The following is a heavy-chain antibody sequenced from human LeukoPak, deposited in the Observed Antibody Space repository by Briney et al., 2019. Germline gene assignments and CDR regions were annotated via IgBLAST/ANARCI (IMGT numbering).Heavy chain of an antibody. J-gene: IGHJ4*02. CDR1: GFTFSSYS. V-gene: IGHV3-21*01. D-gene: IGHD6-19*01. Sequence: SGGSLRLSCAASGFTFSSYSMNWVRQAPGKGLEWVSSISSSSSYIYYADSVKGRFTISRDNAKNSLYLQMNSLRAKDTAVYYCARDSSGWYANLDGAYFDYWGQGTLVTVSS. CDR2: ISSSSSYI. CDR3: ARDSSGWYANLDGAYFDY.